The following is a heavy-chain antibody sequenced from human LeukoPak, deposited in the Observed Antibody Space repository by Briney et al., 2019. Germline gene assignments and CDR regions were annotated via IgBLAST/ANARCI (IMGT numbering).Heavy chain of an antibody. D-gene: IGHD7-27*01. V-gene: IGHV3-7*01. J-gene: IGHJ4*02. Sequence: PGGSLRLSCVASGFTFSGSWMTWVRQAPGKGLEWVANMNPDGSGKYYVDSVKGRFTVSRDNAKNSVYLQMNSLRAEDTAVYYCGRDPAWGAIDSWGQGTLVTVSS. CDR1: GFTFSGSW. CDR2: MNPDGSGK. CDR3: GRDPAWGAIDS.